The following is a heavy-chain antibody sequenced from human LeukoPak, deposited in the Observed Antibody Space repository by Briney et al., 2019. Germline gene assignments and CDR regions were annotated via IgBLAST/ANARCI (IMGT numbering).Heavy chain of an antibody. Sequence: GGSLRLSCAASGFTFSSYAMHWVRQAPGKGLEYVSAISGSGGSTYYANSVKGRFTISRDNSKNTLYLQMGSLRAEDMAVYYCATSVYCSGGSCSSFDYWGQGTLVTVSS. D-gene: IGHD2-15*01. CDR2: ISGSGGST. J-gene: IGHJ4*02. V-gene: IGHV3-64*01. CDR3: ATSVYCSGGSCSSFDY. CDR1: GFTFSSYA.